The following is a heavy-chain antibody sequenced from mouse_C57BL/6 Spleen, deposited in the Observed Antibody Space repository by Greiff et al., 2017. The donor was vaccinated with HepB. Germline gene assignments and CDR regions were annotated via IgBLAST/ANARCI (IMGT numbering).Heavy chain of an antibody. CDR2: IYPGNSDT. D-gene: IGHD2-4*01. Sequence: EVQLQQSGTVLARPGASVKMSCKTSGYTFTSYWMHWVKQRPGQGLEWIGAIYPGNSDTSYNQKFKGKAKLTAATSASTAYMELSSLTNEDSAVYYCTRGNSYDYDGAWFAYWGQGTLVTVSA. CDR1: GYTFTSYW. V-gene: IGHV1-5*01. J-gene: IGHJ3*01. CDR3: TRGNSYDYDGAWFAY.